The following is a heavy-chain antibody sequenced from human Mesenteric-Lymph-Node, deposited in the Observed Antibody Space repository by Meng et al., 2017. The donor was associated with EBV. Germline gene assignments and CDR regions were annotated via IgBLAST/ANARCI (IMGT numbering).Heavy chain of an antibody. CDR2: INPNSGGT. J-gene: IGHJ4*02. V-gene: IGHV1-2*04. CDR1: GYTFTGYY. CDR3: ARVARGSTQRGAFDY. D-gene: IGHD6-13*01. Sequence: QVQRVQSGAEVKKPGASVKVSCKASGYTFTGYYMHWVRQAPGQGLEWMGWINPNSGGTNYAQKFQGWVTMTRDTSISTAYMELSRLRSDDTAVYYCARVARGSTQRGAFDYWGQGTLVTVSS.